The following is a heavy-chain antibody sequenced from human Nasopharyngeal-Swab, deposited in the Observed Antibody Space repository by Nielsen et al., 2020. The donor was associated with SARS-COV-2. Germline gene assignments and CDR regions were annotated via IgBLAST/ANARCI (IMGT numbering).Heavy chain of an antibody. V-gene: IGHV3-53*01. CDR3: ARDTGFCTRGSCGPFDS. CDR2: IYSGGNA. D-gene: IGHD2-8*01. J-gene: IGHJ4*02. CDR1: GFTITSNY. Sequence: GGSLRLSCAASGFTITSNYMNWVRQAPGKGLEWVSVIYSGGNAYYADSVKGRFTISRDTSKNMLYLQMDSVRADDTAVYYCARDTGFCTRGSCGPFDSWGQGTLVSVSS.